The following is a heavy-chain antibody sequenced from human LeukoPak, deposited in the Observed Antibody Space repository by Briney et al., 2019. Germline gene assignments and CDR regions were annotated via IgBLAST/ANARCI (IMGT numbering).Heavy chain of an antibody. CDR3: ARMVRGRGYYYYYMDV. J-gene: IGHJ6*03. CDR2: IYYSGNT. CDR1: GVSITSYY. Sequence: SETLSLTCTVSGVSITSYYWSWIRQPPGKGLEWIGSIYYSGNTYYNPSLKSRVTISVDTSKNEFSLKLSSVTAADTAVYSCARMVRGRGYYYYYMDVWAKGPRSPSP. V-gene: IGHV4-39*01. D-gene: IGHD3-10*01.